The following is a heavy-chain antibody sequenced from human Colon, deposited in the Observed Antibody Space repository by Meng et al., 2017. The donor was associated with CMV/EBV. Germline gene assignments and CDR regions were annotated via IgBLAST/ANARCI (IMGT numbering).Heavy chain of an antibody. CDR3: VREVRRSWFDP. J-gene: IGHJ5*02. D-gene: IGHD4-17*01. V-gene: IGHV3-21*01. CDR1: GFTFSRYT. CDR2: ISSTGSFI. Sequence: CTASGFTFSRYTMNWVRQAPGKGLEWVSSISSTGSFIKYADSVEGRFTISRDNAKNSLYLQMNSLGAEDTAVYYCVREVRRSWFDPWGQGTLVTVSS.